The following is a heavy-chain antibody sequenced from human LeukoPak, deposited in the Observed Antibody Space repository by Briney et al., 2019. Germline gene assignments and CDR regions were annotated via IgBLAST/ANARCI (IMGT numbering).Heavy chain of an antibody. D-gene: IGHD6-13*01. CDR3: AREQSIAAAGTYHDAFDI. Sequence: ASVKVSCKASGYAFTSYYMHWLRQAPGQGLEWMGIINPSGGSTSYAQKFQGRVTMTRDTSTSTVYMELSSLRSEDTAVYYCAREQSIAAAGTYHDAFDIWGQGTMVTVSS. J-gene: IGHJ3*02. CDR2: INPSGGST. CDR1: GYAFTSYY. V-gene: IGHV1-46*01.